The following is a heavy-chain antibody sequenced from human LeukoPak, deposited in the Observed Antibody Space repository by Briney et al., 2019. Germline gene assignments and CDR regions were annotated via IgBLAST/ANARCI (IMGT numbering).Heavy chain of an antibody. CDR1: GDSISAYY. CDR2: ISYSGGT. CDR3: AREYNWFDP. J-gene: IGHJ5*02. Sequence: PSETLSLTCTVSGDSISAYYWTWIRQPPGKGLEWIGYISYSGGTNYNASLKSRVTISLDTFKNQFSLKLTSVTAADTAVYYCAREYNWFDPWGQGTLVTVSS. V-gene: IGHV4-59*01.